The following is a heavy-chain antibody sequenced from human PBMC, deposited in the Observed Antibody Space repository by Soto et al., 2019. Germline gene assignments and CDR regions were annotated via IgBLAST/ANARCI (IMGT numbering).Heavy chain of an antibody. D-gene: IGHD1-1*01. Sequence: DVQLVESGGGLIQPGESLRLSCAASGFTISGKKYVAWVRQAPGKGLEWVSALYDLDGSFYAASVKGRFTTSSDSSKTTVYLRMNDLRPDDTAVYYCATWHEREHAYDVWGQGTTVNVSS. CDR3: ATWHEREHAYDV. V-gene: IGHV3-53*01. J-gene: IGHJ3*01. CDR2: LYDLDGS. CDR1: GFTISGKKY.